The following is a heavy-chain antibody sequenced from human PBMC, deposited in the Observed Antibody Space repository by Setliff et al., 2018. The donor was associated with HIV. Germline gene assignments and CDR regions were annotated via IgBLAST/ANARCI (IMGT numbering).Heavy chain of an antibody. D-gene: IGHD3-22*01. CDR3: ARSLVPSGYYYGRHAFDI. J-gene: IGHJ3*02. Sequence: SETLSLTCAVYGGSFSGYYWSWIRQPPGKGLEWIGNIYYSGNTNYNPSFKSRVTISVDTSKNQFSLRVNSVTAADTAVYYCARSLVPSGYYYGRHAFDIWGQGTKVTVSS. CDR1: GGSFSGYY. V-gene: IGHV4-59*08. CDR2: IYYSGNT.